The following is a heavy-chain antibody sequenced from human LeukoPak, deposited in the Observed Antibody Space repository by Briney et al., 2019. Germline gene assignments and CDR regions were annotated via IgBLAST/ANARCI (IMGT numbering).Heavy chain of an antibody. D-gene: IGHD1-1*01. V-gene: IGHV3-74*01. Sequence: GGSLRLSCAASGFVFSKYWMHWVRQAPGKGLVWVSRINPEETTINYADSVKGRFTISRDNARNTLYLQMDSLRVEDVGIYYCVRGGLEPFDYWGQGALLSVSS. CDR3: VRGGLEPFDY. CDR2: INPEETTI. J-gene: IGHJ4*02. CDR1: GFVFSKYW.